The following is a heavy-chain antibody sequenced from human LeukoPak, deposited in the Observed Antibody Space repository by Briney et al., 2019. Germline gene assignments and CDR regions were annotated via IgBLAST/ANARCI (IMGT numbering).Heavy chain of an antibody. CDR2: ISSSGSTI. D-gene: IGHD6-19*01. CDR3: ARDRGGSGWFN. CDR1: GFTFSSYE. V-gene: IGHV3-48*03. J-gene: IGHJ4*02. Sequence: GGSLRLSCAASGFTFSSYEMNWVRQAPGKGLERVSYISSSGSTIYYADSVKARFTISRDNAKNSLYLQMNSLRAEDTAVYYCARDRGGSGWFNWGQGTLVTVSS.